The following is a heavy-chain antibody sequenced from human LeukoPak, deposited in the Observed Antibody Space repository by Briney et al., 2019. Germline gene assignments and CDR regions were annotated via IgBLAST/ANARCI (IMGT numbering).Heavy chain of an antibody. CDR3: ARVWNGCSGGRCAYFDY. V-gene: IGHV1-2*02. CDR1: GYSFTGYY. D-gene: IGHD2-15*01. Sequence: ASVKVSCKASGYSFTGYYMHWVRQAPGQGLEWMAWINPNSGDANYAQKFQGRVTMTRDTSISTAYMELSRLTSDDTAVYYRARVWNGCSGGRCAYFDYWGQGTPVTVSS. CDR2: INPNSGDA. J-gene: IGHJ4*02.